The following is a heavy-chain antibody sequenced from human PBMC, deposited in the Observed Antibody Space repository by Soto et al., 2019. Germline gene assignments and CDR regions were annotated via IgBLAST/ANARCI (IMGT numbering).Heavy chain of an antibody. CDR3: ARDNGYSYGYSLDQ. CDR2: IYYSGST. CDR1: GGYISRCY. J-gene: IGHJ4*02. D-gene: IGHD5-18*01. Sequence: SEPLSVTCTVWGGYISRCYWSWIPQPPGKGREWMGYIYYSGSTNYNHSLKSRVTISVDTSKNQFSLKLSSVTAADTAVYYCARDNGYSYGYSLDQWGQGTLVTVSA. V-gene: IGHV4-59*01.